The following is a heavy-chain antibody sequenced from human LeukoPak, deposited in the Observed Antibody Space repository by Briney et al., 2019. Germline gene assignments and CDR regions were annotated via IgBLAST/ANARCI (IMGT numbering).Heavy chain of an antibody. CDR3: ARARVATVTTAWFDP. CDR1: GGSISSKNYY. D-gene: IGHD4-17*01. CDR2: IFYSGST. Sequence: SSETLSLTCSVSGGSISSKNYYWGWIRQPPGKGPEWIGSIFYSGSTTYNPSLKSRVTISIDTSKNQFSLKVNSVTAADTAVYYCARARVATVTTAWFDPWGQGTLVTVSS. J-gene: IGHJ5*02. V-gene: IGHV4-39*07.